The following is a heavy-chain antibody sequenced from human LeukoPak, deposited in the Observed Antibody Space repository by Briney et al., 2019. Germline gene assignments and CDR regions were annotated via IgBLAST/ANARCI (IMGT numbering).Heavy chain of an antibody. Sequence: SQTLSLTCAISGDNVSSDSAAWHWIRQSPSRGLEWLGRTYYRSKRYNDYAVSVNSQITINPDTSKNQFSLHLDSVTPGDTAVYYCAGNTGSYGRAFDCWGQGTLVTVSS. CDR1: GDNVSSDSAA. D-gene: IGHD1-26*01. CDR3: AGNTGSYGRAFDC. J-gene: IGHJ4*02. CDR2: TYYRSKRYN. V-gene: IGHV6-1*01.